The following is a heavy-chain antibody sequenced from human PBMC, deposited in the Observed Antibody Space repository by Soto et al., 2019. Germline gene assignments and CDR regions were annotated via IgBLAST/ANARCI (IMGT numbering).Heavy chain of an antibody. CDR2: IHPSGGGT. CDR1: GYTFNTYY. J-gene: IGHJ4*02. Sequence: QVQLVQSGAEVKKPGASVKVSCKPSGYTFNTYYLHWVRQAPGQALEWMGVIHPSGGGTTYAQKFRGRVTVTRDTSTTTVFMELSSLRSDDTGVYYCARGGHIAVVTASFDYWGQGTLVTVSS. V-gene: IGHV1-46*02. D-gene: IGHD2-21*02. CDR3: ARGGHIAVVTASFDY.